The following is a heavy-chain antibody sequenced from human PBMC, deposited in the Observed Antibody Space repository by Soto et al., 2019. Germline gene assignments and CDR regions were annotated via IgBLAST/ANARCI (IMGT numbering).Heavy chain of an antibody. V-gene: IGHV1-69*13. CDR2: IIPIFGTA. CDR3: ARVLVVVPAAPLYYGMDV. J-gene: IGHJ6*02. CDR1: GGTFSSYA. Sequence: EASVKVSCKASGGTFSSYAISWVRQAPGQGLEWMGGIIPIFGTANYAQKFQGRVTITADESTSTAYMELSSLRSEDTAVYYCARVLVVVPAAPLYYGMDVWGQGTTVTVSS. D-gene: IGHD2-2*01.